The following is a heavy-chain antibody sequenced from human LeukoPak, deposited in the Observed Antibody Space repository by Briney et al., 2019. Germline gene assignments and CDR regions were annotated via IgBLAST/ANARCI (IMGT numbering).Heavy chain of an antibody. V-gene: IGHV1-58*02. CDR1: GFTFSSYD. CDR2: INLNSGNT. J-gene: IGHJ4*02. Sequence: GTSVKVSCKASGFTFSSYDIHWVRQAPRQRLEWIGWINLNSGNTNYAQKFQDRVTITKNISIMTAYMELSSLRSEDTAVYYCAAVFFSMSVAYSDHWAEGTLVTVSS. D-gene: IGHD2-21*01. CDR3: AAVFFSMSVAYSDH.